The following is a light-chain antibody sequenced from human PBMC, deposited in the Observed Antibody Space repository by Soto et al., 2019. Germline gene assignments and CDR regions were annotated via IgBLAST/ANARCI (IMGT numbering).Light chain of an antibody. CDR1: QSVSSSY. CDR3: QQYGTSPST. J-gene: IGKJ3*01. V-gene: IGKV3D-20*01. Sequence: EIVLTQSPATLSLSPGERATLSCGASQSVSSSYLAWYQQKPGLAPRLLIYDASSRATGIPDRFSGSGSGTDFTLTISRLGAEDFAVYYCQQYGTSPSTFGPGTKVDIK. CDR2: DAS.